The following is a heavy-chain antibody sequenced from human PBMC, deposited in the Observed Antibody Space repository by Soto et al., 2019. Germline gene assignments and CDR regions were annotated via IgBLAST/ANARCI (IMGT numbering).Heavy chain of an antibody. D-gene: IGHD1-7*01. CDR3: GRESGETWDYEAS. CDR2: LNTYGNT. CDR1: GGSISSYR. V-gene: IGHV4-4*07. Sequence: SETLSLTCTVSGGSISSYRWSWIRQPAGKGLEWIGRLNTYGNTHYNPSLKSRVTVSVDTSRNQFFLTLRSVAAADSAVYHCGRESGETWDYEASWGQGTPVTVSS. J-gene: IGHJ5*02.